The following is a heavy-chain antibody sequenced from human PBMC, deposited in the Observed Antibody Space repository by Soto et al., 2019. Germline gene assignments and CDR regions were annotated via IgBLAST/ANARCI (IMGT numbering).Heavy chain of an antibody. D-gene: IGHD6-13*01. Sequence: GGSLRLSCAASGFTFSSYGMHWVRQAPGKGLEWVAVISYDGSNKYYADSVKGRFTISRDNSKNTLYLQMNSLRAEDTAVYYCAKSFTGYSSSWPNWFDPWGQGTLVTVSS. CDR2: ISYDGSNK. CDR3: AKSFTGYSSSWPNWFDP. J-gene: IGHJ5*02. V-gene: IGHV3-30*18. CDR1: GFTFSSYG.